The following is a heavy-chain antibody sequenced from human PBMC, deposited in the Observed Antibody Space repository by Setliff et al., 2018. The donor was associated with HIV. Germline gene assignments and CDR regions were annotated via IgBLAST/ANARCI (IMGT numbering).Heavy chain of an antibody. CDR1: GFTFSSYA. J-gene: IGHJ4*02. V-gene: IGHV3-23*03. CDR2: IYSDGSST. Sequence: PGGSLRLSCAASGFTFSSYAMSGVRQAPGKGLEWVSLIYSDGSSTYYADFVKGRFTISRDNFKNTLYLQMNSLRAEDTAVYYCAKDSIEASATGYYFDYWGRGTLVTVSS. CDR3: AKDSIEASATGYYFDY. D-gene: IGHD6-6*01.